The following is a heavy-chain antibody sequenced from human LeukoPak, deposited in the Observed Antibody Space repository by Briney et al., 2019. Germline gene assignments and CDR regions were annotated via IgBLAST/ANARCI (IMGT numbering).Heavy chain of an antibody. J-gene: IGHJ4*02. CDR2: IYYSGST. D-gene: IGHD2-21*01. CDR1: GGSISSYY. CDR3: ARLLPSASDEYYFDY. V-gene: IGHV4-59*08. Sequence: SETLSLTCSVSGGSISSYYWSWIRPPPGKGLEWIGYIYYSGSTNYNPSLKSRVTISVDPSKNQFSLKLSSVTAADTAVYYCARLLPSASDEYYFDYWGQGTLVTVSS.